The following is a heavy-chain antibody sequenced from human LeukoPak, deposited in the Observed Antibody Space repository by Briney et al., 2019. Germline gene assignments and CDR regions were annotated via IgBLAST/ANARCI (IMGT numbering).Heavy chain of an antibody. Sequence: GGSLRLSCAASGFTFSSYGMSWVRQAPGKGLEWVSAISGSGGSTYYADSVKGRFTISRDNSKNTLYLQMNSLRAEDTAVYYCARDMRRSTYWFFDLWGRGTLVTVSS. J-gene: IGHJ2*01. V-gene: IGHV3-23*01. D-gene: IGHD2-2*01. CDR1: GFTFSSYG. CDR2: ISGSGGST. CDR3: ARDMRRSTYWFFDL.